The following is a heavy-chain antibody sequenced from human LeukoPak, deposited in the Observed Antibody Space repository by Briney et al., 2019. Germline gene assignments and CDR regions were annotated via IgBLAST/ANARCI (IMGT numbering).Heavy chain of an antibody. CDR3: ARASGDIVETATMGSY. J-gene: IGHJ4*02. Sequence: GGSLRLSCAASGFTFSSYAMSWVRQAPGKGLEWVSSISSSSSSIYYADSVKGRFTISRDNAKNSLYLQMNSLRAEDTAVYYCARASGDIVETATMGSYWGQGTLVTVSS. V-gene: IGHV3-21*01. CDR1: GFTFSSYA. CDR2: ISSSSSSI. D-gene: IGHD5-18*01.